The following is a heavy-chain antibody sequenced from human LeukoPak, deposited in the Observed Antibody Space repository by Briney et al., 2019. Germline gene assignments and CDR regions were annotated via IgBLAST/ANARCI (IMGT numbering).Heavy chain of an antibody. J-gene: IGHJ6*03. CDR2: ISAYNGNT. V-gene: IGHV1-18*04. CDR3: ARDPYSGGYGDYYYYYMDL. Sequence: GASVKVSCKASGYSFTGYYMHWVRQAPGQGLEWMGWISAYNGNTNYAQKLQGRVTMTTDTSTSTAYMELRSLRSDDTAVYYCARDPYSGGYGDYYYYYMDLWGQGTRVTISS. D-gene: IGHD1-26*01. CDR1: GYSFTGYY.